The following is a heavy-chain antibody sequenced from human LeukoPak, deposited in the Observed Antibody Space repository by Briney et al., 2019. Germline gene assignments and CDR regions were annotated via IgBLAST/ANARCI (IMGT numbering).Heavy chain of an antibody. Sequence: PGGSLRLSCAASGFTFRNYVIHWVRQAPGKGLEWVAVTSSGLNVKLYADSVKGRFTISRDNSRSTLYLQMNSLRPEDTAIYYCAREGCYGSGSPPSLYFDYWGQGTLVTVSS. CDR1: GFTFRNYV. V-gene: IGHV3-30-3*01. CDR2: TSSGLNVK. D-gene: IGHD3-10*01. CDR3: AREGCYGSGSPPSLYFDY. J-gene: IGHJ4*02.